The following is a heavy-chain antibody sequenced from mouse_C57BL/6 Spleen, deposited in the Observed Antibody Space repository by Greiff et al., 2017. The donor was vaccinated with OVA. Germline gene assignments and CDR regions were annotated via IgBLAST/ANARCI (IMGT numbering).Heavy chain of an antibody. J-gene: IGHJ2*01. D-gene: IGHD1-1*01. V-gene: IGHV5-6*01. Sequence: EVKVVESGGDLVKPGGSLKLSCAASGFTFSSYGMSWVRQTPDKRLEWVATISSGGSYTYYPGSVKGRFTISRDYAKNTLYLQMSSLKSEDTAMYYCAREDYGSSPYYFDYWGQGTTLTVSS. CDR1: GFTFSSYG. CDR2: ISSGGSYT. CDR3: AREDYGSSPYYFDY.